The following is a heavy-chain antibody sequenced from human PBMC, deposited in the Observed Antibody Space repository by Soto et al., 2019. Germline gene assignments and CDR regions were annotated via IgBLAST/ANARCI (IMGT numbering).Heavy chain of an antibody. CDR2: IYYSGST. CDR1: GGSISSGGYY. D-gene: IGHD3-16*02. Sequence: SETLSLTCTVSGGSISSGGYYWSWIRQHPGKGLEWIGYIYYSGSTYYNPSLKSRVTISVDTSKNQFSLKLSSVTAADTAVYYCARDTYDYVWGSYRFDNWGQGTLVTVSS. J-gene: IGHJ5*02. CDR3: ARDTYDYVWGSYRFDN. V-gene: IGHV4-31*03.